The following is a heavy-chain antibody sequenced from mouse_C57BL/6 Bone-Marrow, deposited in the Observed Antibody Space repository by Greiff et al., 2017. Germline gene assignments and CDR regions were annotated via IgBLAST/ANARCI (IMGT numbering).Heavy chain of an antibody. J-gene: IGHJ3*01. D-gene: IGHD1-1*01. CDR2: IVPNSGGT. CDR3: ARAYNYGRVAWFAF. V-gene: IGHV1-72*01. Sequence: VKLQQPGAELVKPGASVKLSCKASGYTFTSYWMHWVKQRPGRGLEWIGRIVPNSGGTKYNEKVKSKATLTVDNTSSTAYMQLSSLTSEESAVYSWARAYNYGRVAWFAFWGQGTLVTVSA. CDR1: GYTFTSYW.